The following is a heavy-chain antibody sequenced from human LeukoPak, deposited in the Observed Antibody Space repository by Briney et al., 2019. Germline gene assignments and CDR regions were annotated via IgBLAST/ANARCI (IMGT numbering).Heavy chain of an antibody. Sequence: SETLSLTCTVSGGSISSSSYYWGRIRQPPGKGLEWIGSIYYSGSTYYNPSLKSRVTISVDTSKNQFSVKLNSVTAADTAVYYCAMSRLGGWLSAFDIWGQGTMVTVSS. J-gene: IGHJ3*02. CDR2: IYYSGST. V-gene: IGHV4-39*01. CDR3: AMSRLGGWLSAFDI. D-gene: IGHD3-22*01. CDR1: GGSISSSSYY.